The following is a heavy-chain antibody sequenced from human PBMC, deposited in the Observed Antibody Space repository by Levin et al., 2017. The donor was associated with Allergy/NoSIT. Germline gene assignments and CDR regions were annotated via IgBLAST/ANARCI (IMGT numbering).Heavy chain of an antibody. Sequence: SETLSLTCAVSGGSISSGGYSWSWIRQPPGKGLEWIGYIYHSGSTYYNPSLKSRVTISVDRSKNQFSLKLSSVTAADTAVYYCARAPLPRYCSGGSCPLFDPWGQGTLVTVSS. CDR3: ARAPLPRYCSGGSCPLFDP. CDR2: IYHSGST. V-gene: IGHV4-30-2*01. CDR1: GGSISSGGYS. D-gene: IGHD2-15*01. J-gene: IGHJ5*02.